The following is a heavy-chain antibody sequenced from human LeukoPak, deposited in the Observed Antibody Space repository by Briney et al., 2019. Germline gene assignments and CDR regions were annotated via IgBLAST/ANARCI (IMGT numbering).Heavy chain of an antibody. CDR1: GFTFSSYG. V-gene: IGHV3-33*01. CDR3: ARGKAMVIFDY. CDR2: IWYDGSNK. Sequence: PGRSLRLSCAASGFTFSSYGMHWVRQAPGKGLEWVAVIWYDGSNKYYADSVKGRFTISRDNSKNTLYLQTNSLRAEDTAVYYCARGKAMVIFDYWGQGTLVTVSS. J-gene: IGHJ4*02. D-gene: IGHD5-18*01.